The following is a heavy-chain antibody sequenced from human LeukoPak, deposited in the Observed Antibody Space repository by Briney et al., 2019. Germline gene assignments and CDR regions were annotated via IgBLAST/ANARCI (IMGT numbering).Heavy chain of an antibody. CDR3: ARLKAVAGMNLPTDY. V-gene: IGHV3-30*19. CDR1: GFTLSSYG. CDR2: ISYDGSNK. D-gene: IGHD6-19*01. J-gene: IGHJ4*02. Sequence: GGSLRLSCAASGFTLSSYGMHWVRQAPGKGLEWEALISYDGSNKNYADSVKGRFTISRDNSKNTLYLHMNSLRAEDTAVYYCARLKAVAGMNLPTDYWGQGTLVTVSS.